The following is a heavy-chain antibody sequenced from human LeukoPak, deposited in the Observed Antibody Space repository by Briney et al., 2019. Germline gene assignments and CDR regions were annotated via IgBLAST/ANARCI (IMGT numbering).Heavy chain of an antibody. CDR2: ISYDGSNK. CDR3: AKDQDDILTGDEYYYYGMDV. V-gene: IGHV3-30*18. J-gene: IGHJ6*02. CDR1: GFTFSSYG. D-gene: IGHD3-9*01. Sequence: QPGGSLRLSCAASGFTFSSYGMHWVRQAPGKGLEWVAVISYDGSNKYYADSVKGRFTISRDNSKNTLYLQMNSLRAEDTAVYYCAKDQDDILTGDEYYYYGMDVWGQGTTVTVSS.